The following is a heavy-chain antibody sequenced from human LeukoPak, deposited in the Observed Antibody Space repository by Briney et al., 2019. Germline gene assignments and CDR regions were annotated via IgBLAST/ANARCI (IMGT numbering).Heavy chain of an antibody. CDR1: GGSISGYY. V-gene: IGHV4-59*08. Sequence: SETLSLTCTVSGGSISGYYWSWIRQSPGEGLECIAFIHYTGSTNYNPPLKSRVTISGDTSKNQLSLMLTSVTAADTAVYYCARHTALGPCSGERCHPLDRWGQGALVTVSS. J-gene: IGHJ5*02. CDR2: IHYTGST. D-gene: IGHD2-15*01. CDR3: ARHTALGPCSGERCHPLDR.